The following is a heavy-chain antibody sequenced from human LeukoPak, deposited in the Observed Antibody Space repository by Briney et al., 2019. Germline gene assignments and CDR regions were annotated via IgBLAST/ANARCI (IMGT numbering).Heavy chain of an antibody. D-gene: IGHD6-13*01. CDR2: IYYSGRT. CDR1: GAFTTSYY. J-gene: IGHJ4*02. CDR3: ARGNPGYRIDY. Sequence: SEPMSPTRTVAGAFTTSYYCSCIRPPPKNGMGGIGYIYYSGRTNYNPSLKSRVTISEDTYKSQSSVKLTYVTAADTAVYYEARGNPGYRIDYWGQGTLVTVSS. V-gene: IGHV4-59*01.